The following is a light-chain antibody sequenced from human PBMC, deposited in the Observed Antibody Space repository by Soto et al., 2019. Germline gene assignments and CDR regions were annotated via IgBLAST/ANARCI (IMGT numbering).Light chain of an antibody. CDR2: DAS. V-gene: IGKV1-5*01. Sequence: DIQMTQSPSTLSASVGDRVTITCRASQSISSWLAWYQQKPGKAPKLLIYDASSLESGVPSRFSGSGSGTDFTLTISRLQPEDVTSEYVRLPNNYPPPLGAGTKVDIK. CDR3: RLPNNYPPP. CDR1: QSISSW. J-gene: IGKJ4*01.